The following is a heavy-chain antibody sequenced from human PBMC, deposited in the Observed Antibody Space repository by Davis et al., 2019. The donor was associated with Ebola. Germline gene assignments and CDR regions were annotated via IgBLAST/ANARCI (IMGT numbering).Heavy chain of an antibody. Sequence: PSETLSLTCTVSGGSISSYYCSWIRQPPGKGLEWIGYIYNSGSTKYNPSLKSRVTISVDTSKNQFPLKVSSVTAADTAVYYCARVLGGYWYFDLWGRGTLVTVSS. D-gene: IGHD3-16*01. CDR3: ARVLGGYWYFDL. V-gene: IGHV4-59*01. J-gene: IGHJ2*01. CDR1: GGSISSYY. CDR2: IYNSGST.